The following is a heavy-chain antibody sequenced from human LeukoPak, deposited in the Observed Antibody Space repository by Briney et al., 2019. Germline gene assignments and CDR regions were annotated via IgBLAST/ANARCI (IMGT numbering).Heavy chain of an antibody. CDR3: ARDLCNGDSCYSGYFDL. CDR1: GVSISSYY. D-gene: IGHD2-15*01. J-gene: IGHJ2*01. V-gene: IGHV4-4*07. CDR2: LYNTGRT. Sequence: SGTLSLTCTVSGVSISSYYWGWIRQAAGKGLEWIGRLYNTGRTNYNPSLKSRAIISEDKSNNQFSLKLTSVTAADTAVYYCARDLCNGDSCYSGYFDLWGRGTLVTVSS.